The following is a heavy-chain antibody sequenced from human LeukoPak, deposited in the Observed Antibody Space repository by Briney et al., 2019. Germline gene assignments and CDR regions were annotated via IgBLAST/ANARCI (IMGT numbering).Heavy chain of an antibody. CDR2: IYYSGST. J-gene: IGHJ3*02. D-gene: IGHD3-22*01. CDR3: ARERYYYDSSGYYPDVFDI. V-gene: IGHV4-59*01. CDR1: GGSISSYY. Sequence: SETLSLTCTVSGGSISSYYWSWIRQPPGKGLEWIGYIYYSGSTNYNPSLKSRVTISVDTSKNQFSLKLSSVTAADTAVYYCARERYYYDSSGYYPDVFDIWGQGTMVTVSS.